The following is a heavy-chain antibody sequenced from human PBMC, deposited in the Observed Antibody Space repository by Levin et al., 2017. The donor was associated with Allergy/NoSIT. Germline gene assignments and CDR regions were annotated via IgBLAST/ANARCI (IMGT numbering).Heavy chain of an antibody. V-gene: IGHV3-23*01. CDR2: ISGSGGST. CDR1: GFTFSSYA. CDR3: AKDIVVVVAATRDNCFDP. J-gene: IGHJ5*02. D-gene: IGHD2-15*01. Sequence: GGSLRLSCAASGFTFSSYAMSWVRQAPGKGLEWVSAISGSGGSTYYADSVKGRFTISRDNSKNTLYLQMNSLRAEDTAVYYCAKDIVVVVAATRDNCFDPRGPGTLVTVPS.